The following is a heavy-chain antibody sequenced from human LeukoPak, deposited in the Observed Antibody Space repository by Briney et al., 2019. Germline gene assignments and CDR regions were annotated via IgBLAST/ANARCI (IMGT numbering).Heavy chain of an antibody. CDR3: TRATGGLSDY. CDR1: GYIFTNYD. V-gene: IGHV1-18*04. J-gene: IGHJ4*02. Sequence: ASVKVSCKPSGYIFTNYDINWVRQAPGQGLEWMGWISPYNGETKYAQKFQDRVTMSTDTYTRTTYMELRSLRSDDAAVYYCTRATGGLSDYWGQGTLVTVSS. D-gene: IGHD1-1*01. CDR2: ISPYNGET.